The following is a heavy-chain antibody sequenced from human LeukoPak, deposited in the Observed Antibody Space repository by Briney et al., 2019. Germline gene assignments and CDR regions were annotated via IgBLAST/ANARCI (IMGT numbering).Heavy chain of an antibody. CDR1: GGSFSGYY. V-gene: IGHV4-34*01. Sequence: PSETLSLTCAVYGGSFSGYYWSWIRQPPGKGLEWIGEINHSGSTNYNPSLKSRVTISVDTSKNQFSLKLSSVTAADTAVYYCVSHGESSGWYFCLYWGQGTLVTVSS. J-gene: IGHJ4*02. CDR2: INHSGST. D-gene: IGHD6-19*01. CDR3: VSHGESSGWYFCLY.